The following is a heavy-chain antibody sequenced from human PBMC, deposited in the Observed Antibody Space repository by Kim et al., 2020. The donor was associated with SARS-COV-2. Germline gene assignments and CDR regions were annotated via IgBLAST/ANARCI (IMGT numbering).Heavy chain of an antibody. D-gene: IGHD3-10*01. J-gene: IGHJ4*02. CDR1: GFTFSDYY. V-gene: IGHV3-11*04. CDR2: ISTSGGTI. Sequence: GGSLRLSCSASGFTFSDYYMSWIRQAPGKGLECVSFISTSGGTIYYADSVKGRFTISRDNAKNSLYLQMNSLRAEDTAVYYCARDRSFGPDYWGQGTLVTVSS. CDR3: ARDRSFGPDY.